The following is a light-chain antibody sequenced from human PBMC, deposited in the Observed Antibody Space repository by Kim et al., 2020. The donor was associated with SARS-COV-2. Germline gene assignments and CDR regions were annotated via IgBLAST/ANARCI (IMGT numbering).Light chain of an antibody. CDR3: QQYDSYPRT. J-gene: IGKJ1*01. CDR2: AAS. V-gene: IGKV1D-16*01. CDR1: QGISSW. Sequence: DIQMTQSPSSVSASVGDRVTITCRASQGISSWLAWYQHKPEKAPQCLIYAASSLQRGVPSRFSDSGSGTDFTLTISSLQPEDFATYYCQQYDSYPRTFGQGTKVDIK.